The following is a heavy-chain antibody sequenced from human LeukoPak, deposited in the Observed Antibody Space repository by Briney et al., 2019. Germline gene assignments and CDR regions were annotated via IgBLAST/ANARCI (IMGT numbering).Heavy chain of an antibody. CDR1: GFTFSSYA. V-gene: IGHV3-23*01. Sequence: GGSLRLSCAASGFTFSSYAMNWVRQAPGKGLEWVSVISYTGGSTYYADPVKGRFTISSDNSKNTLYLQMNSLRAEDTAVYYCGKGTVAGTWGNNWFDPWGQGTLVTVSS. D-gene: IGHD3-16*01. CDR2: ISYTGGST. CDR3: GKGTVAGTWGNNWFDP. J-gene: IGHJ5*02.